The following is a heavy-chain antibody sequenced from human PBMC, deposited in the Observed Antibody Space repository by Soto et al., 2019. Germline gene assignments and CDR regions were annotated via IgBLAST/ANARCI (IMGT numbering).Heavy chain of an antibody. D-gene: IGHD6-6*01. CDR1: GGTFSSYA. V-gene: IGHV1-69*13. Sequence: SVKVSCKXSGGTFSSYAISWVRQAPGQGLEWMGGIIPIFGTANYAQTFQGRVTITADESTSTAYMELSSLRSEDTAVYYCARAYQYSSSSYYYGMDVWGQGTTVTVSS. CDR2: IIPIFGTA. CDR3: ARAYQYSSSSYYYGMDV. J-gene: IGHJ6*02.